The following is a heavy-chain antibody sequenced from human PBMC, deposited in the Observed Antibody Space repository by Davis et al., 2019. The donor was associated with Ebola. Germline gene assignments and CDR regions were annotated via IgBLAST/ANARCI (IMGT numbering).Heavy chain of an antibody. V-gene: IGHV4-34*01. CDR1: GGSFSGYY. CDR2: INHSGST. Sequence: PGGFLRLSCAVYGGSFSGYYWSWIRQPPGKGLEWIGEINHSGSTNYNPSLKSRVTISVDTSKNQFSLKLSSVTAADTAVYYCARAPLIRQWLVRNYFDYWGQGTLVTVSS. J-gene: IGHJ4*02. D-gene: IGHD6-19*01. CDR3: ARAPLIRQWLVRNYFDY.